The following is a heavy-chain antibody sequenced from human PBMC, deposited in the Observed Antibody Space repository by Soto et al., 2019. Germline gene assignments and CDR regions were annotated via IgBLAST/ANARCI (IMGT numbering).Heavy chain of an antibody. V-gene: IGHV3-15*07. D-gene: IGHD3-10*01. CDR2: IKSKTDGGTT. CDR3: TTAAGGY. J-gene: IGHJ4*02. CDR1: SVSNAW. Sequence: SVSNAWMTWVRQAPGKGLEWVGRIKSKTDGGTTDYAAPVKGRFTISRDDSKNTLYLQMNSLKTEDTAVYYCTTAAGGYWGQGTLVTVSS.